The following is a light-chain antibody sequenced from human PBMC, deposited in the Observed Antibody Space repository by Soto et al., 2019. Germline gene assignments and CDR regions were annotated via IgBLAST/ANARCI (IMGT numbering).Light chain of an antibody. Sequence: DIVLTQSQPTLSLSPGERATLSCRASQSVSSNLAWYQQKPAQAPRLLVYGASTRATGIPARFSGIVSGTEFTLTIRSLQSEDFAVYYGQQYKNWPTKTFCQGTKVDIK. CDR2: GAS. V-gene: IGKV3-15*01. J-gene: IGKJ1*01. CDR3: QQYKNWPTKT. CDR1: QSVSSN.